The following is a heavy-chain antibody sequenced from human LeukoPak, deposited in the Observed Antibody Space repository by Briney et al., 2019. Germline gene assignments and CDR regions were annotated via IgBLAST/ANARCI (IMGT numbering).Heavy chain of an antibody. Sequence: GGSLRLSCAASGFTFSSYSMNWVRQAPGMGLEWVSSISSSSSYIYYADSVKGRFTISRDNAKNSLYLQMNSLRAEDTAVYYCARSAYCGGDCYSDFDYWGQGTLVTVSS. CDR2: ISSSSSYI. V-gene: IGHV3-21*01. CDR1: GFTFSSYS. CDR3: ARSAYCGGDCYSDFDY. J-gene: IGHJ4*02. D-gene: IGHD2-21*02.